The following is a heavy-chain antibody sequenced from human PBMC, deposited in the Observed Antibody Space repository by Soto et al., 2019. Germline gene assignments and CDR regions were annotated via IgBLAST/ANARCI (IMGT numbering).Heavy chain of an antibody. CDR2: LSNSGDST. J-gene: IGHJ6*02. CDR1: GFTFSSHA. D-gene: IGHD6-13*01. CDR3: AKLAIRVTAGGNHGLDV. Sequence: EVQVLESGGDLVQPGGSLRLSCVASGFTFSSHAMTWVRQAPGKGLEWVSSLSNSGDSTYSADSVKARFTMSRDTSKNTLYLQMNSLRAEDTAVYYCAKLAIRVTAGGNHGLDVWGQGTTVT. V-gene: IGHV3-23*01.